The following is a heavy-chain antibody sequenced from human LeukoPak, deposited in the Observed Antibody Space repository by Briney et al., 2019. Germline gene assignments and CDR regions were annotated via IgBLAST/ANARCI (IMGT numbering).Heavy chain of an antibody. Sequence: PGGSLRLSCSASGFTFSDYYIDWVRQAPGKGLEWVGCTRNKANSYTTEYAASVRDRFTMSRDDSKNSLWLQMNSLKTDDTAVYYCVRRAASGHLDYWGQGTLVTVSS. V-gene: IGHV3-72*01. CDR3: VRRAASGHLDY. J-gene: IGHJ4*02. CDR2: TRNKANSYTT. D-gene: IGHD2-15*01. CDR1: GFTFSDYY.